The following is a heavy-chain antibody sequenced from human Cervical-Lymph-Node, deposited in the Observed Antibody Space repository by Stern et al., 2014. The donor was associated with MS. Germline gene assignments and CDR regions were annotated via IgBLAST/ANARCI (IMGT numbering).Heavy chain of an antibody. CDR2: FDPEDGET. V-gene: IGHV1-24*01. CDR1: GYTLSELS. D-gene: IGHD3-3*01. J-gene: IGHJ6*02. CDR3: ATDCDDFRSGYSAPTKGYGLDV. Sequence: SGAEVKKPGASVKVSCKVSGYTLSELSMHWVRQAPGKGLEWMGGFDPEDGETIYAQRFQGRVSMTEDTSTDTAYMELRSLTFEDTAVYYCATDCDDFRSGYSAPTKGYGLDVWGQGTTVTVTS.